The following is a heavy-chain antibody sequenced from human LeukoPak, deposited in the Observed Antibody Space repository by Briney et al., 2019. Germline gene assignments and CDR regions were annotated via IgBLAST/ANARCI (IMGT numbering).Heavy chain of an antibody. CDR1: GGSVSSGSYY. D-gene: IGHD6-13*01. Sequence: SETLSLTCTVSGGSVSSGSYYWSWIRQPPGKGLEWIGYIYYSGSTNYNPSLKSRVTISVDTSKNQFSLKLSSVTAADTAVYYCARVGRSSWFLDYWAREPWSPSPQ. V-gene: IGHV4-61*01. CDR2: IYYSGST. J-gene: IGHJ4*02. CDR3: ARVGRSSWFLDY.